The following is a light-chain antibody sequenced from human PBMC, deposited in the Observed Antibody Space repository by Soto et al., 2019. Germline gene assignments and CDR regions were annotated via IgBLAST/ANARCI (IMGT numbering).Light chain of an antibody. CDR1: QSISSW. CDR3: QKYNRYSPET. J-gene: IGKJ1*01. Sequence: DIQMTQSPSTLSASVGDRVTITCRASQSISSWLAWYQQKPGKAPKLLIYKASSLESGVPSRFSGSGSGTEFTLTLSRLQPDDFATYSCQKYNRYSPETFVQETKVDI. V-gene: IGKV1-5*03. CDR2: KAS.